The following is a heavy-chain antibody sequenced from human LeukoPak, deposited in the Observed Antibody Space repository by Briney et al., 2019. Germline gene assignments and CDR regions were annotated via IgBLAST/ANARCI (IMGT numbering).Heavy chain of an antibody. V-gene: IGHV1-69*06. CDR1: GGTFSSYD. CDR3: ARDPIVGALKRLYYFDY. Sequence: GASVKVSCKASGGTFSSYDISWVRQAPGQGLEWMGGIMPMFGTANYAQKFQGRVTITADKSTSTAYMELSSLRSEDTAVYYCARDPIVGALKRLYYFDYWGQGTLVTVSS. J-gene: IGHJ4*02. CDR2: IMPMFGTA. D-gene: IGHD1-26*01.